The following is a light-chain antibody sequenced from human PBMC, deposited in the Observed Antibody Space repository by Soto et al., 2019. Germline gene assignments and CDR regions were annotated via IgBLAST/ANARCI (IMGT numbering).Light chain of an antibody. Sequence: QSALTQPASVSGSPGQSITISCTGTSSDVGSYNLVSWYQQHPGKAPKLMIYGVSNRPSGVSNRFSGSKSGNTASLTISGLQAEDEADYYCSSYSSTNTRWVFGGGTKLTVL. V-gene: IGLV2-14*02. J-gene: IGLJ3*02. CDR1: SSDVGSYNL. CDR2: GVS. CDR3: SSYSSTNTRWV.